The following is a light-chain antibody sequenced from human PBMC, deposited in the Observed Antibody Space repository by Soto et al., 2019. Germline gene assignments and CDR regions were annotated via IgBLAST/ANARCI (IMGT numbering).Light chain of an antibody. CDR1: QSVSSY. CDR2: DAS. V-gene: IGKV3-11*01. J-gene: IGKJ3*01. CDR3: QQRSNWPAST. Sequence: EIVLTQSPATLSLSPGERATLSCRASQSVSSYLAWYQQKPGQAPRLLIYDASNRATGIPARFSASGSGTDFTLTISSLEPEDFAVYYCQQRSNWPASTFGPGTKVDIK.